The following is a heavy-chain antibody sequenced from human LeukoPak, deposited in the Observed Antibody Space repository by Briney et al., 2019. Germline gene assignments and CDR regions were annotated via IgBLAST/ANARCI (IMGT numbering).Heavy chain of an antibody. D-gene: IGHD7-27*01. Sequence: PGRSLRLSCAASLFTFSTYAMHWVRQAPCKGVEGVAFISYDVTNKYFVDSVKGRLTISRDNSNNTLYLQMNTLREQDTAVYYCSREILTGYAFDIWGQGTMVTVSS. CDR1: LFTFSTYA. CDR2: ISYDVTNK. CDR3: SREILTGYAFDI. J-gene: IGHJ3*02. V-gene: IGHV3-30-3*01.